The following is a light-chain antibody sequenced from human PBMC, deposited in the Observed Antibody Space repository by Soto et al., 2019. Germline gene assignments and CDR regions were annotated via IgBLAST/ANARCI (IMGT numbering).Light chain of an antibody. CDR1: QSVSSN. CDR3: QQYNNWPQT. Sequence: EIVMTQSPATLSVSPGERATLACRASQSVSSNLAWYQQKPGQAPRLLIYGASTRAIGIPARFSGSGSGTAFTLTISSLQSEDFAVYYCQQYNNWPQTFGQGTKVEIK. J-gene: IGKJ1*01. CDR2: GAS. V-gene: IGKV3-15*01.